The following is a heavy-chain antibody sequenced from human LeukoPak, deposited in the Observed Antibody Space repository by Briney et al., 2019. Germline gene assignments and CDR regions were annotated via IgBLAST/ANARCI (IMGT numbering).Heavy chain of an antibody. CDR3: SRLPLDYYDSGDFYDYYAMDV. D-gene: IGHD3-22*01. J-gene: IGHJ6*02. CDR2: ISYDGSNK. Sequence: GGSLRLSCAASGFTFSSYAMHWVPQAPGKGLEGVAVISYDGSNKYYADSVKGRFTISRDNAKNSLYLQMNSLRAEDTAVYYCSRLPLDYYDSGDFYDYYAMDVWGQGTTVTVSS. V-gene: IGHV3-30-3*01. CDR1: GFTFSSYA.